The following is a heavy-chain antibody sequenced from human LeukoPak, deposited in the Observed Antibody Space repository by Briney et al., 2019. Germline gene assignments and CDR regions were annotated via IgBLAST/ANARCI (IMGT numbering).Heavy chain of an antibody. D-gene: IGHD3-9*01. CDR3: ARQFYDILTGYPYYFDH. CDR1: GXSISSYY. Sequence: PSETLSLTCTVSGXSISSYYGSWIRQPPGKGLEWIGYIYYSGSTNYNPSLKSRVTMSVDTSKNQFSLKLSSVTAADTAVYYCARQFYDILTGYPYYFDHWGQGTLVTVSS. V-gene: IGHV4-59*08. CDR2: IYYSGST. J-gene: IGHJ4*02.